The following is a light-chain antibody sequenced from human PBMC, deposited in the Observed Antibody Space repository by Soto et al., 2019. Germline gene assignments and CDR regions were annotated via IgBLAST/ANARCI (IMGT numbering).Light chain of an antibody. CDR3: QQYNNWPSWT. V-gene: IGKV3-15*01. Sequence: EIVLTQSPGTLSVSPGDRVTLSCRASQSVDINLAWYQQRAGQAPRLLVYGASTKATDMPARFSGSGSGTEFTLTISSLQSEDFAVYYCQQYNNWPSWTFGQGTKVDI. CDR1: QSVDIN. J-gene: IGKJ1*01. CDR2: GAS.